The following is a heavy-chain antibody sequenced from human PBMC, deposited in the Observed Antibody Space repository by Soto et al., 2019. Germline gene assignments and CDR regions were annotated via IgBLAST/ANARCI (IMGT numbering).Heavy chain of an antibody. Sequence: GGSLRLSCAASRFTFSGSAMHWVRQASGKGLEWVGRIRSKANSYATAYAASVKGRFTISRDDSKNTAYLQMNSLKTEDTAVYYCTRHGHGSSWPIDYWGQGTLVTVSS. CDR2: IRSKANSYAT. D-gene: IGHD6-13*01. CDR3: TRHGHGSSWPIDY. J-gene: IGHJ4*02. CDR1: RFTFSGSA. V-gene: IGHV3-73*01.